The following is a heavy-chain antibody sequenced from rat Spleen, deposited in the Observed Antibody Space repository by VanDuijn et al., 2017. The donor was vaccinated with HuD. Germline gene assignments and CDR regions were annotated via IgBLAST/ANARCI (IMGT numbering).Heavy chain of an antibody. D-gene: IGHD1-11*01. Sequence: EVQLVESDGGLVQPGRSLKLSCAASGFTFSDYYMAWVRQTPTKGLGWVATINYDGSSTYYRDSVKGRFTISRDNAKSTLYLQMDSLRSEDTATYYCARGSYGGYYFDYGGQGVMVTVSS. CDR2: INYDGSST. CDR3: ARGSYGGYYFDY. V-gene: IGHV5-29*01. J-gene: IGHJ2*01. CDR1: GFTFSDYY.